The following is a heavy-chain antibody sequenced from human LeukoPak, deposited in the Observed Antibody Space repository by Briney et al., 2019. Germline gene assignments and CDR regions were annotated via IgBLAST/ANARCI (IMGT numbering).Heavy chain of an antibody. D-gene: IGHD3-16*01. CDR2: IYHSGST. CDR1: GGSISSYY. V-gene: IGHV4-59*08. Sequence: SETLSLTCTVSGGSISSYYWSWIRQPPGKGLEWIGYIYHSGSTNYNPSLKSRVTISVDTSKNQFSLKLRSVTAADTAAYYCAASRSGLRLHFDYWGQGALVTVSS. J-gene: IGHJ4*02. CDR3: AASRSGLRLHFDY.